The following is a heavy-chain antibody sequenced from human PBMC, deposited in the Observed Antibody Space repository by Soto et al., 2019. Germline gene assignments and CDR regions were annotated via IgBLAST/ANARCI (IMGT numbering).Heavy chain of an antibody. V-gene: IGHV1-46*01. J-gene: IGHJ6*02. CDR2: INPSGGTT. CDR3: ARGDLVVISAADV. Sequence: QVQLVQSGAEVKKPGASVKVSCKASGYTFTIYYMHWVRQAPGQGLEWMGIINPSGGTTSYAQKFQDRVTMTRDTSTSTVYMELSSLRSEDTAVYYCARGDLVVISAADVWGQGTTVTVSS. CDR1: GYTFTIYY. D-gene: IGHD2-15*01.